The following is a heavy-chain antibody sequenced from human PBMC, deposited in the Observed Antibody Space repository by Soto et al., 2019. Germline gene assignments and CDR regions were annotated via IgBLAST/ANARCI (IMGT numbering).Heavy chain of an antibody. Sequence: QVQLVQSGAEVKKPGASVKVSCKASGYTFTSYGISWVRQAPGQGLELMGWISAYNGNTNYAQKLQGRVTITTDTPTSTAYMDLRSMSSDDTAVYYCARDVYRGYIPDYWCQGTLVTVSS. CDR2: ISAYNGNT. J-gene: IGHJ4*02. V-gene: IGHV1-18*01. CDR3: ARDVYRGYIPDY. D-gene: IGHD5-12*01. CDR1: GYTFTSYG.